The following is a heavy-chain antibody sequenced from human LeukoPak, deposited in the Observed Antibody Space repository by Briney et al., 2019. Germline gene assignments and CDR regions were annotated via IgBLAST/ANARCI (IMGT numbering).Heavy chain of an antibody. CDR3: ARGPYYYGSGSYYKSGLLFDY. J-gene: IGHJ4*02. CDR2: INHSGST. CDR1: GGSISSSSYY. D-gene: IGHD3-10*01. V-gene: IGHV4-39*07. Sequence: SETLSLTCTVSGGSISSSSYYWSWIRQPPGKGLEWIGEINHSGSTNYNPSLKSRVTISVDTSKNQFSLKLSSVTAADTAVYYCARGPYYYGSGSYYKSGLLFDYWGQGTLVTVSS.